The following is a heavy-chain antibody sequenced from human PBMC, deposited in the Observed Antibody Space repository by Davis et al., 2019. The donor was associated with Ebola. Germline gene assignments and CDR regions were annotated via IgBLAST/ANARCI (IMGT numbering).Heavy chain of an antibody. CDR2: ISSSGSDI. V-gene: IGHV3-21*05. J-gene: IGHJ4*02. CDR1: GFTFSSYS. CDR3: AKAPNWGPGGNFFDY. Sequence: PAGSLRLSCAGSGFTFSSYSMNWVRQAPGKGLEWVSYISSSGSDIYYAESVRGRFTISRDNAKNSLFLQMNSLRDEDTAVYYCAKAPNWGPGGNFFDYWGQGTLVTVSS. D-gene: IGHD7-27*01.